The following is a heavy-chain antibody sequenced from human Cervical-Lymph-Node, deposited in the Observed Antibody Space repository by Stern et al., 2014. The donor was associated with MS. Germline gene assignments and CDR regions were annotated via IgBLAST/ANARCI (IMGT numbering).Heavy chain of an antibody. CDR2: IYDSGST. D-gene: IGHD1-1*01. V-gene: IGHV4-4*08. J-gene: IGHJ6*02. CDR1: GGSISSYY. Sequence: QVQLVESGPGLVKPSETLSLTCTVSGGSISSYYWSWIRQPPGQGLEWIAYIYDSGSTAYNPSLNSRVTLSVDTHKNPFSPKWSSVTAADTALYYCARNNRNYYYFGLDVWGQGTTVTVSS. CDR3: ARNNRNYYYFGLDV.